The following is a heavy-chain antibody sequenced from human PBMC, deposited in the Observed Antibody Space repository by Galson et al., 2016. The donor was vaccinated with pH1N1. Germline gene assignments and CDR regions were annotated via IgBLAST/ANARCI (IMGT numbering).Heavy chain of an antibody. J-gene: IGHJ6*02. CDR2: IDWDDEK. CDR3: ARMGVASGGRYYYGMDV. D-gene: IGHD3-10*01. Sequence: PALVKPTQTLKLTCTFSGFSLSTFGVRVSWIRQSPGKALEWLARIDWDDEKFYSPSLKTRLTISKDTSNDQVVLTMTNMDPADTGTYYCARMGVASGGRYYYGMDVWGQGTTVTVSS. V-gene: IGHV2-70*04. CDR1: GFSLSTFGVR.